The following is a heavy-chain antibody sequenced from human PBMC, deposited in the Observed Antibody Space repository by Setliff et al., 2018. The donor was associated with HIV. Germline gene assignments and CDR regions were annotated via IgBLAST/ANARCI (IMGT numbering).Heavy chain of an antibody. J-gene: IGHJ4*02. CDR2: INPSGGST. Sequence: GPPVKVSCKASGYTFTNYYMHWVRQAPGQGLEWMGIINPSGGSTSHAQKFQGRVNMTRDTSTSTVHMEVSSLRSEDTAVYYCAREGSFVPAAPLGNGNRILDFWGQGTLVTVSS. D-gene: IGHD2-2*01. V-gene: IGHV1-46*01. CDR3: AREGSFVPAAPLGNGNRILDF. CDR1: GYTFTNYY.